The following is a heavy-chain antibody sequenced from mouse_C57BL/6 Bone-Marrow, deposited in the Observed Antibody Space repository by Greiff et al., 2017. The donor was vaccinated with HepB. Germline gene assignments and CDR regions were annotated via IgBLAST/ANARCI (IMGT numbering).Heavy chain of an antibody. D-gene: IGHD1-1*01. V-gene: IGHV1-78*01. CDR3: ARRTTVGYFDV. CDR2: IYPRDGSS. CDR1: GYTFTDHT. Sequence: VQLQQSDAELVKPGASVKISCKVSGYTFTDHTIHWMKQRPEQGLEWIGYIYPRDGSSRYNEKFKGKATLTEDKSSSTAYMQLNSLTSEDSAVFFCARRTTVGYFDVWGTGTTVTVYS. J-gene: IGHJ1*03.